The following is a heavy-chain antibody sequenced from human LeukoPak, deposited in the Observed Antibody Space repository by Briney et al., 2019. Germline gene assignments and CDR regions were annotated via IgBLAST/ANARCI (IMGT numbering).Heavy chain of an antibody. Sequence: PGGSLRLSCAASAFTFSSYGMHWVRQAPGKGLEWVSYISSSGSTIYYADSVKGRFTISRDNAKNSLYLQMNSLRAEDTAVYYCARDRRSSSGYYYVNYYYYYMDVWGKGTTVTISS. CDR3: ARDRRSSSGYYYVNYYYYYMDV. V-gene: IGHV3-48*03. CDR2: ISSSGSTI. CDR1: AFTFSSYG. J-gene: IGHJ6*03. D-gene: IGHD3-22*01.